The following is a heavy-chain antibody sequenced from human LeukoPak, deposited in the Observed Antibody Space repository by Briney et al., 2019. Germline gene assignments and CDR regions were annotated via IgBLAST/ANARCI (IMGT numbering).Heavy chain of an antibody. Sequence: KPSETLSLTCAVYGVSFSGYYWSWIRQPPGKGLEWIGEINHSGSTNYNPSLKSRVTISVDTSKNQFSLKLSSVTAADTAVYYCARKVQWLVPNFDYWGQGTLVTVSS. CDR2: INHSGST. CDR3: ARKVQWLVPNFDY. D-gene: IGHD6-19*01. CDR1: GVSFSGYY. V-gene: IGHV4-34*01. J-gene: IGHJ4*02.